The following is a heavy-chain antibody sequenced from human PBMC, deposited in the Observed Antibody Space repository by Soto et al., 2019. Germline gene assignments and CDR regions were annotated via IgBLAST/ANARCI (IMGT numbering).Heavy chain of an antibody. CDR2: INAANSNT. J-gene: IGHJ4*02. D-gene: IGHD3-10*01. Sequence: QAHLVQSGAEVKMPGDSVQVSCKASGFVSTNYNFHWVRQAPGQSLEWMGRINAANSNTQYSQNFQGRVTFTSDASTSTAFMELTNLRFEDKAMYVCATDYGSNWRLWGQGTLVSVSS. CDR1: GFVSTNYN. CDR3: ATDYGSNWRL. V-gene: IGHV1-3*01.